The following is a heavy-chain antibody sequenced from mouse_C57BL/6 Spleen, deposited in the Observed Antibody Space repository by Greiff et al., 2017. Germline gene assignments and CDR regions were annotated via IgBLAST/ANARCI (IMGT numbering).Heavy chain of an antibody. J-gene: IGHJ3*01. CDR3: ARGGTYYDYDGLFAY. CDR1: GYTFTDYN. Sequence: VQLQQSGPELVKPGASVKMSCKASGYTFTDYNMHWVKQSHGKSLEWIGYINPNNGGTSYNQKFKGKATLTVNKSSSTAYMELRSLTSEDSAVYYCARGGTYYDYDGLFAYWGQGTLVTVSA. CDR2: INPNNGGT. V-gene: IGHV1-22*01. D-gene: IGHD2-4*01.